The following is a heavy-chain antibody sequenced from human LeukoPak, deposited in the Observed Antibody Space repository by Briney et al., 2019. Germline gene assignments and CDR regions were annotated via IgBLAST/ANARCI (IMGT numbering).Heavy chain of an antibody. V-gene: IGHV4-59*08. CDR3: ARHGGWQPRRADAFDI. D-gene: IGHD6-19*01. CDR2: IYYSGST. Sequence: PSETLSLTCTVSGGSISSYYWSWIRQPPGKGLEWIGYIYYSGSTNYNPSLKSRVTISVDTSKNQFSLKLSSVTAADTAVYYCARHGGWQPRRADAFDIWGQGTMVTVSS. CDR1: GGSISSYY. J-gene: IGHJ3*02.